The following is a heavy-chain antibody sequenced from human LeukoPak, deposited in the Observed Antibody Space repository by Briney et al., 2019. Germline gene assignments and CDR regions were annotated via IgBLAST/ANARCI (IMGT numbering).Heavy chain of an antibody. D-gene: IGHD5/OR15-5a*01. V-gene: IGHV1-2*02. CDR1: GYTFIGYY. Sequence: TSVKVSCKASGYTFIGYYLHWVRQAPGQGLEWMGWINPTSGGTNYAQKFQDRVTMTRDTSINTAYMELSRLTSDDTAVYYCARLVGLSTTASYWGQGTLVIVSS. CDR3: ARLVGLSTTASY. CDR2: INPTSGGT. J-gene: IGHJ4*02.